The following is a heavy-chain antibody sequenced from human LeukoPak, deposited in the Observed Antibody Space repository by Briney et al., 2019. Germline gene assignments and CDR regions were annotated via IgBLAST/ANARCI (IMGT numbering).Heavy chain of an antibody. CDR3: ARDPVGTVTTHDY. Sequence: SVKVSCKVSGGTFSSYAISWVRQAPGQGLEWMGRIIPILGIANYAQKFQGRVTITADKSTSTAYMELSSLRSEDTAVYYCARDPVGTVTTHDYWGQGTLVTVSS. D-gene: IGHD4-17*01. J-gene: IGHJ4*02. V-gene: IGHV1-69*04. CDR2: IIPILGIA. CDR1: GGTFSSYA.